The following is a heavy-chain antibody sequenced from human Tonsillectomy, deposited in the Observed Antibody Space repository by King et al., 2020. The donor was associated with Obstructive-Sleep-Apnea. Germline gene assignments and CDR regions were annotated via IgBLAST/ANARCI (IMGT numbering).Heavy chain of an antibody. CDR3: ARPRGVEDYGGYGDYFDY. Sequence: VQLQESGPGLVKPSETLSLTCTGSGGSISNYYWSWIRQPPGKGLEWIGYMYYRGNTNFNPSLKSRVTISADTSKIQFSLRLSSVTAADTAGYYCARPRGVEDYGGYGDYFDYWGQGTLVTVSS. J-gene: IGHJ4*02. CDR2: MYYRGNT. D-gene: IGHD5-12*01. CDR1: GGSISNYY. V-gene: IGHV4-59*08.